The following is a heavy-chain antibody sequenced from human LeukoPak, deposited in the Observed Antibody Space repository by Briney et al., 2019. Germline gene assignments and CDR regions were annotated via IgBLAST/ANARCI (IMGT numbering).Heavy chain of an antibody. D-gene: IGHD5-18*01. CDR2: INPNSGGT. CDR3: ARSGTYSYGYFDY. V-gene: IGHV1-2*02. J-gene: IGHJ4*02. Sequence: GASVKVSCKVSGYTLTELSMHWVRQAPGKGLEWMGWINPNSGGTNYAQKFQGRVTMTRDTSISTAYMELSRLRSDDTAVYYCARSGTYSYGYFDYWGQGTLVTVSS. CDR1: GYTLTELS.